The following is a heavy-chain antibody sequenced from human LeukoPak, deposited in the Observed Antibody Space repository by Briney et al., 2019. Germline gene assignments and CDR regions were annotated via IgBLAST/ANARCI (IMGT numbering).Heavy chain of an antibody. J-gene: IGHJ5*02. Sequence: SQTLSLTCTVSGGSIGSGGYYWSWIRQHPGKGLEWIGYIYYSGSTYYNPSLKSRVTISVDTSNNQFSLKLSSVTAADTAVYYCARARYCSGGSCYRWFDPWGQGTLVTVSS. CDR1: GGSIGSGGYY. D-gene: IGHD2-15*01. V-gene: IGHV4-31*03. CDR3: ARARYCSGGSCYRWFDP. CDR2: IYYSGST.